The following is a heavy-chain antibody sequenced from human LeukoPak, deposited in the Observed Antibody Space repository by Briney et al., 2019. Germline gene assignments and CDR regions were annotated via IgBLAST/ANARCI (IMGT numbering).Heavy chain of an antibody. Sequence: PGGSLRLSCAASGFTFNNYGMSWVRQAPGKGLEWVSGIDPGGDSTYYADSVKGRFTISSDNSKNTLYVQMNSLRAEDTAVYYCAKDNKGLAVADHFDYWGQGTLVTVSS. CDR2: IDPGGDST. J-gene: IGHJ4*02. D-gene: IGHD6-19*01. CDR1: GFTFNNYG. CDR3: AKDNKGLAVADHFDY. V-gene: IGHV3-23*01.